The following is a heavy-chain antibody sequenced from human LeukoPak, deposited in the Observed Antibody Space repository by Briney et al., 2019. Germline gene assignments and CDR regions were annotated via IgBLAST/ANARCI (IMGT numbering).Heavy chain of an antibody. CDR1: GFTFSSYA. CDR3: ARVYGSESYGHFDF. J-gene: IGHJ4*02. CDR2: IYTSGST. D-gene: IGHD3-10*01. V-gene: IGHV4-59*10. Sequence: PGGSLRLSCAASGFTFSSYALSWIRQPPGKGLEWIGRIYTSGSTNYNPSLKSRVTISVDTSKSQLSLKLTSVTAADTAVYYCARVYGSESYGHFDFWGQGTLVTVSS.